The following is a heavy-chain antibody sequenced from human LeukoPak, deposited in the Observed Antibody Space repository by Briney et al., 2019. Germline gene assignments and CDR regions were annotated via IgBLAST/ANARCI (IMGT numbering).Heavy chain of an antibody. Sequence: SETLSLTCTVSGGSISSYYWSWIRQPAGKGLEWIGRIYSSGSTNYNPSLKSRVTMSVDTSKSQFSLKLRSVTAADTAVYYCAREAGKWLLQSYYYYMDVWGKGTTVTVSS. V-gene: IGHV4-4*07. D-gene: IGHD5-12*01. CDR1: GGSISSYY. J-gene: IGHJ6*03. CDR3: AREAGKWLLQSYYYYMDV. CDR2: IYSSGST.